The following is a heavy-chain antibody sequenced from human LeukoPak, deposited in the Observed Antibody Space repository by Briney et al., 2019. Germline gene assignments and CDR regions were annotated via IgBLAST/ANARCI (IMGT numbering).Heavy chain of an antibody. CDR2: ISGSGEIT. Sequence: GGSLRLSCAASGFSFSSYAMSWVRQAPGMRLEWVSSISGSGEITYYADSLEGRFTISRDNSKNTLYLQMNSLRAEDTALYYCAKFSPLPRWGTGSRWGQGTLVTVSS. CDR1: GFSFSSYA. CDR3: AKFSPLPRWGTGSR. V-gene: IGHV3-23*01. D-gene: IGHD3-10*01. J-gene: IGHJ4*02.